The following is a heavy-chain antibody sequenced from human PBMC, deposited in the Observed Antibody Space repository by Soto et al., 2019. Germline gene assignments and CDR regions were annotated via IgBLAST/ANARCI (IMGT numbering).Heavy chain of an antibody. CDR3: VKDRGRYCSGGSCYDFYYYYYGMDV. J-gene: IGHJ6*02. Sequence: GGSLRLSCSASGFTFSSYAMHWVRQAPGKGLEYVSAISSNGGSTYYADSVKGRFTISRDNSKNTLYLQMSSLRAEDTAVYYCVKDRGRYCSGGSCYDFYYYYYGMDVWGQGTTVTVSS. V-gene: IGHV3-64D*08. CDR2: ISSNGGST. CDR1: GFTFSSYA. D-gene: IGHD2-15*01.